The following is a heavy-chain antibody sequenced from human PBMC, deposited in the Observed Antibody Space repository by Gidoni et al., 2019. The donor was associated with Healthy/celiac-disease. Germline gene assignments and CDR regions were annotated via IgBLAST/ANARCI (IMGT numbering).Heavy chain of an antibody. V-gene: IGHV1-3*01. Sequence: QVQLVQSGAEVKKPGASVKISCKASGYTFTSYAINWVRQAPGQRLEWMGWINPGNGNTKYSQKFQGRVTITRDTSANTAYLELSSLRSEDTAVYYCARDTATYDILTGYYPWFDPWGQGTLVTVSS. CDR3: ARDTATYDILTGYYPWFDP. D-gene: IGHD3-9*01. CDR2: INPGNGNT. CDR1: GYTFTSYA. J-gene: IGHJ5*02.